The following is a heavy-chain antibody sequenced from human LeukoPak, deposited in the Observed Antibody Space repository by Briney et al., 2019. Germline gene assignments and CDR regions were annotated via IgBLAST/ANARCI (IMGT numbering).Heavy chain of an antibody. D-gene: IGHD3-22*01. CDR1: GGSISSSSYY. Sequence: SETLSLTCTVSGGSISSSSYYWGWLRQPPGKGLEWIVSIYYSGSTYYNPSLKSRVTISVDTSKNQSSLKLSSVTAADTAVYYCARVPPFGYDSSGPFDYWGQGTLVTVSS. CDR2: IYYSGST. J-gene: IGHJ4*02. V-gene: IGHV4-39*07. CDR3: ARVPPFGYDSSGPFDY.